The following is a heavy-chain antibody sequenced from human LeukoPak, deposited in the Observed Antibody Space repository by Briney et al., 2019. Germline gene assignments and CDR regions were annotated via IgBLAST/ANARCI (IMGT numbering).Heavy chain of an antibody. CDR2: IKQDGSEK. CDR3: AKDMITFGGVIVLPDY. D-gene: IGHD3-16*02. J-gene: IGHJ4*02. Sequence: GGSLRLSCAASGSTFSSYWMSWVRQAPGKGLEWVANIKQDGSEKYYVDSVKGRFTISRDNAKNSLYLQMNSLRAEDTALYYCAKDMITFGGVIVLPDYWGQGTLVTVSS. CDR1: GSTFSSYW. V-gene: IGHV3-7*03.